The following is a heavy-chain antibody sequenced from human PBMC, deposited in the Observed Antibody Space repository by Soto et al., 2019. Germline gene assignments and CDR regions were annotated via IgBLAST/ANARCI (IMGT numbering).Heavy chain of an antibody. CDR1: GGTLSSHA. Sequence: QVQLVQSGTEVKKPGSSVKVSCKASGGTLSSHAISWVRQAPGQGLEWMGAIMPIFGTANHAQKFQGRVTITADEYTSTAYMELSSLRSEDTAVYYCASHVIGVVAPPLYGMDVWGQGTTVTVSS. CDR2: IMPIFGTA. J-gene: IGHJ6*02. D-gene: IGHD3-16*01. V-gene: IGHV1-69*01. CDR3: ASHVIGVVAPPLYGMDV.